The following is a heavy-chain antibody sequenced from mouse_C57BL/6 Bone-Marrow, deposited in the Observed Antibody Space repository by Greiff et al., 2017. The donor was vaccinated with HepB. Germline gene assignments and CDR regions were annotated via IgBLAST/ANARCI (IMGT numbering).Heavy chain of an antibody. V-gene: IGHV3-6*01. Sequence: DVKLQESGPGLVKPSQSLSLTCSVTGYSITSGYYWNWIRQFPGNKLEWMGYISYDGSNNYNPSLKNRISITRDTSKNQFFLKLNSVTTEDTATYYCARERAGSQFAYWGQGTLVTVSA. D-gene: IGHD1-1*02. CDR2: ISYDGSN. J-gene: IGHJ3*01. CDR1: GYSITSGYY. CDR3: ARERAGSQFAY.